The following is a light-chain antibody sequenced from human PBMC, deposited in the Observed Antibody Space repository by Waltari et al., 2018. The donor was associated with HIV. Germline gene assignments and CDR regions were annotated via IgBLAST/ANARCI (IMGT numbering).Light chain of an antibody. CDR3: QVWESTTDHLV. V-gene: IGLV3-21*02. CDR1: NIGSKG. CDR2: DDS. J-gene: IGLJ2*01. Sequence: SYVLTQPPSVSVAPGQTTRITCGGYNIGSKGVHWYQQRPGQAPVLVVHDDSDRPSGIPERFSGSNSGNTATLTITRVEAGDEADYYCQVWESTTDHLVFGGGTKVTVL.